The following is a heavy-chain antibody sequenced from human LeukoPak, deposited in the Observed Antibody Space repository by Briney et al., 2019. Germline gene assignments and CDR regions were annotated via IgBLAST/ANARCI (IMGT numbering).Heavy chain of an antibody. Sequence: ASVKVSCKASGYTFTSYGISWVRQAPGQGLGWMGWISAYNGNTNYAQKLQGRVTMTTDTSTSTAYMELRSLRSDDTAVYYCARAKSPIAAAGTPRRSVFDYWGQGTLVTVSS. V-gene: IGHV1-18*01. CDR3: ARAKSPIAAAGTPRRSVFDY. CDR1: GYTFTSYG. J-gene: IGHJ4*02. D-gene: IGHD6-13*01. CDR2: ISAYNGNT.